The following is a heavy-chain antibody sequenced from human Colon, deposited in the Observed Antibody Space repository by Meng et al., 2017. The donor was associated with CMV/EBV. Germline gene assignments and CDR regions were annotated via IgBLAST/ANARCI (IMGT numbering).Heavy chain of an antibody. CDR3: ARDRGGSYYGGFDY. Sequence: GGSLRLSCAASGFTFRTYWMHWVRQAPGKGLVWVSRINSDDSSTNYADSVKGRFTISRDNAKNTLYLQMNSLRAEDTAVYYCARDRGGSYYGGFDYWGQGTLVTVSS. V-gene: IGHV3-74*01. D-gene: IGHD1-26*01. CDR1: GFTFRTYW. J-gene: IGHJ4*02. CDR2: INSDDSST.